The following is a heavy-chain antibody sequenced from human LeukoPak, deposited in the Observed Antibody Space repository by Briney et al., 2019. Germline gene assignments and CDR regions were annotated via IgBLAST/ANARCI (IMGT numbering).Heavy chain of an antibody. CDR2: INHSGST. V-gene: IGHV4-34*01. J-gene: IGHJ6*03. CDR3: ARKIRIDFYDSSGYLYYYYYYMDV. Sequence: SETLSLTCGVYGGSFSGYYWSWIRQPPGKGLEWIGEINHSGSTNYNPSLKSRVTISVDTSKNQFSLKLTSVTAADTAVYYCARKIRIDFYDSSGYLYYYYYYMDVWGKGTTVTVSS. D-gene: IGHD3-22*01. CDR1: GGSFSGYY.